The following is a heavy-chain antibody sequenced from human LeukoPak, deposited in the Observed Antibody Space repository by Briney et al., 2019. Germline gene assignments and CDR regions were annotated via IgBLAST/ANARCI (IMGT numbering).Heavy chain of an antibody. V-gene: IGHV4-59*01. Sequence: PETPSLTRAVSGGSLSSYYSSWIRQPPRKGLGWSGYVYYSGSTNYNPSLKSRVTISVDTSKNQFSLKLSSVTAADTAVYYCASARSSWGYFDYWGQGTLVTVSS. CDR3: ASARSSWGYFDY. CDR1: GGSLSSYY. CDR2: VYYSGST. J-gene: IGHJ4*02. D-gene: IGHD6-13*01.